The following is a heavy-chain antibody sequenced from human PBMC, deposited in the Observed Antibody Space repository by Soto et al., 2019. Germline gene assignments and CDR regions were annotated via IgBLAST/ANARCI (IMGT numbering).Heavy chain of an antibody. D-gene: IGHD6-6*01. J-gene: IGHJ4*02. Sequence: QVQLVESGGGLVQPGRSLRLSCAASGFTFSSYGMHGVGQAPGKGLEWGAVIWYDGSNKYYADSVKGRFTISRDNSKNTLYLQMNSLRAEDTAVYYCARDRIAARPVFFFDYWGQGTLVTVSS. CDR2: IWYDGSNK. V-gene: IGHV3-33*01. CDR1: GFTFSSYG. CDR3: ARDRIAARPVFFFDY.